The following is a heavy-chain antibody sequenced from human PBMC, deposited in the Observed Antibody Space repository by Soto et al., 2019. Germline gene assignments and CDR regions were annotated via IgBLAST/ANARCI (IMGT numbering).Heavy chain of an antibody. Sequence: QVQLQESGPGLVKPSETLSLTCTVSGDSISGYHWNWIRQPPGKGVEWIGYIHNSGSTTYNSSLKSRVTISIDTSKKQSSLKLTSVTAADTAVYYCARDQVDGYAFFDYWGQGTLVTVSS. J-gene: IGHJ4*02. D-gene: IGHD5-12*01. CDR3: ARDQVDGYAFFDY. CDR1: GDSISGYH. V-gene: IGHV4-59*01. CDR2: IHNSGST.